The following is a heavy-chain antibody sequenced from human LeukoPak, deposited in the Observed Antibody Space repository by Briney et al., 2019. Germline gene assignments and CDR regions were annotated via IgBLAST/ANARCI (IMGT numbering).Heavy chain of an antibody. CDR2: IYPSDSDT. J-gene: IGHJ4*02. V-gene: IGHV5-51*01. CDR1: GYTFSTSW. Sequence: GESLKISCKASGYTFSTSWSGWVRQVPGKGLEWMGIIYPSDSDTRYSPSFQGQVTISADKSISTAYLQWSSLKASDTAMYYCARVGYSGYESDSWGQGTLVTVS. CDR3: ARVGYSGYESDS. D-gene: IGHD5-12*01.